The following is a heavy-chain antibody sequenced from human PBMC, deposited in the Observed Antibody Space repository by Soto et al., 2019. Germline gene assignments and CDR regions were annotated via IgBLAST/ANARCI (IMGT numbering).Heavy chain of an antibody. CDR3: ARGRYGDY. V-gene: IGHV1-18*01. CDR2: ISAHNGNT. D-gene: IGHD1-1*01. Sequence: QVHLVQSGAEVKKPGASVKVSYKASGYTFTSYGITWVRQAPGQGLEWMGWISAHNGNTDYAQKLQGRVIVTRDTSTSKAYMELRSLRSDDTAVYYCARGRYGDYWGQGALVTVSS. CDR1: GYTFTSYG. J-gene: IGHJ4*02.